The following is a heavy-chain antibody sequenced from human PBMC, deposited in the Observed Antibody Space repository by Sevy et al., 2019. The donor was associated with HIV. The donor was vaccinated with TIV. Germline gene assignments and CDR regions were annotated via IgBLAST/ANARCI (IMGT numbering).Heavy chain of an antibody. J-gene: IGHJ4*02. Sequence: GGSLRLSCMASGFTFTRYTMTWVRQAPGKGLEWVSTFCFGDGKMYYADSVKGRFTFSRDISKNTVYLQMNSLRADDTAVYYCAREGCTKPHDYWGQGTLVTVSS. CDR2: FCFGDGKM. CDR3: AREGCTKPHDY. D-gene: IGHD2-8*01. V-gene: IGHV3-23*01. CDR1: GFTFTRYT.